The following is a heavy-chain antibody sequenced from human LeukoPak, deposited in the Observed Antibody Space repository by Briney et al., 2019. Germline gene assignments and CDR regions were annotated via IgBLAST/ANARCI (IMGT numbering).Heavy chain of an antibody. V-gene: IGHV3-30*04. CDR1: GFTFSSYA. Sequence: PGGSLRLSCAASGFTFSSYAMHWVRQAPGKGLEWVAVISYDGSNKYYADSVKGRFTISRDNSKNTLYLQMNSLRAEDTAVYYCAREESGSYYVFDYWGQGTLVTVSS. J-gene: IGHJ4*02. CDR3: AREESGSYYVFDY. D-gene: IGHD1-26*01. CDR2: ISYDGSNK.